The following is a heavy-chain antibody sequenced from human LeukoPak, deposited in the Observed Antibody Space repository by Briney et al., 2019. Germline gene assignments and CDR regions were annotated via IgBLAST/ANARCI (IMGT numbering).Heavy chain of an antibody. CDR3: ARGPVIMYYDFWSGYSNYMDV. CDR2: ISSSSSYI. V-gene: IGHV3-21*01. Sequence: PGGSLRLSCAASGFTFSSYSMNWVRQAPGKGLEWVSSISSSSSYIYYADPVKGRFTISRDNAKNSLYLQMNSLRAEDTAVYYCARGPVIMYYDFWSGYSNYMDVWGKGTTVTVSS. CDR1: GFTFSSYS. J-gene: IGHJ6*03. D-gene: IGHD3-3*01.